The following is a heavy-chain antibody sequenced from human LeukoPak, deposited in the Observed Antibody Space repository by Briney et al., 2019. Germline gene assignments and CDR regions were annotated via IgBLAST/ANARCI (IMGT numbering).Heavy chain of an antibody. CDR3: TQGSGFYYDY. CDR1: GLTFSNVW. V-gene: IGHV3-15*07. Sequence: PGGSLRLSCVVSGLTFSNVWMNWVRQAPGKGLEWVGRIKSKKDGGTTEFAAPVRGRFTISRDDSQNTLYLQMNSLTSDDTAVYYCTQGSGFYYDYWGQGTLVTVSS. CDR2: IKSKKDGGTT. D-gene: IGHD3-22*01. J-gene: IGHJ4*02.